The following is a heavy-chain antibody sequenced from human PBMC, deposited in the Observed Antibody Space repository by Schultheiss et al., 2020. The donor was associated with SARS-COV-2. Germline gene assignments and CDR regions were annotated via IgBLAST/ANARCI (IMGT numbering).Heavy chain of an antibody. CDR3: AKDGGYYDSSGYPDDAFDI. CDR1: GFTFSSYG. D-gene: IGHD3-22*01. V-gene: IGHV3-30*18. CDR2: ISYDGSNK. J-gene: IGHJ3*02. Sequence: GESLKISCAASGFTFSSYGMHWVRQAPGKGLEWVAVISYDGSNKYYADSVKGRFTISRDNSKNTLYLQMNSLRAEDTAVYYCAKDGGYYDSSGYPDDAFDIWGQGTMVTVSS.